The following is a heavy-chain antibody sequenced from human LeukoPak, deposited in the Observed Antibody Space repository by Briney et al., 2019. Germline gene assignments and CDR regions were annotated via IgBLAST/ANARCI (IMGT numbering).Heavy chain of an antibody. CDR2: ISAYNGNT. CDR1: GYTFTSYG. V-gene: IGHV1-18*01. D-gene: IGHD3-10*01. Sequence: ASVKVSCKASGYTFTSYGISWVRQAPGQGLEWMGWISAYNGNTNYAQKLQGRVTMTTDTSTSTAYMELRSLRSDDTAVYYCARAPGQFGEPHDAFDIWGQGTMVTVSS. CDR3: ARAPGQFGEPHDAFDI. J-gene: IGHJ3*02.